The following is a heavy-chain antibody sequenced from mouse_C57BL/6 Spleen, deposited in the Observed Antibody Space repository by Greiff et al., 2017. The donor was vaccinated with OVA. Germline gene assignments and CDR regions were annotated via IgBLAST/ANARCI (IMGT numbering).Heavy chain of an antibody. V-gene: IGHV1-4*01. CDR1: GYTFTSYT. CDR2: INPSSGYT. D-gene: IGHD1-1*01. J-gene: IGHJ2*01. Sequence: QVQLQQSGAELARPGASVKMSCKASGYTFTSYTMHWVKQSPGQGLEWIGYINPSSGYTKYNQKFKDKATLTADKSSSTAYMQLSSLTSEDSAVYYCARSYGSSYVDYFDYWGQGTTLTVSS. CDR3: ARSYGSSYVDYFDY.